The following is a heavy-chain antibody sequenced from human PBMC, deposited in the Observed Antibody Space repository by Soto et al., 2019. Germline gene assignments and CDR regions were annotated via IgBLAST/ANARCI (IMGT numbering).Heavy chain of an antibody. J-gene: IGHJ5*02. V-gene: IGHV4-30-2*01. D-gene: IGHD3-3*01. Sequence: PSETLSLTCAVSGGSISSGGYSWSWIRQPPGKGLEWIGYIYHSGSTYYNPSLKSQVTISVDRSKNQFSLKLSSVTAADTAVYYCAGSYYDFWSGYSNWFDPWGQGTLVTVSS. CDR1: GGSISSGGYS. CDR3: AGSYYDFWSGYSNWFDP. CDR2: IYHSGST.